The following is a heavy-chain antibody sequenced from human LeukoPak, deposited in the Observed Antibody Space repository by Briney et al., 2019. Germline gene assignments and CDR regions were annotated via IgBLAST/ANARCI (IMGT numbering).Heavy chain of an antibody. CDR3: ARGRGSS. V-gene: IGHV3-48*02. J-gene: IGHJ5*02. CDR1: GFTFTSYV. Sequence: GGSLRLSCAASGFTFTSYVMNWVRQPPGKGLEWISYIGTGGTTMYYADSVKGRFTISRDNAKNSLYLQMNSLGDEDTAIYYCARGRGSSWGQGTLVTVSS. CDR2: IGTGGTTM. D-gene: IGHD2-21*01.